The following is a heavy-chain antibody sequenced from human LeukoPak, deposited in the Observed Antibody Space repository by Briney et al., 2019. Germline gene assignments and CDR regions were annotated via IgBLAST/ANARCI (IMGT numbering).Heavy chain of an antibody. CDR1: GFTFDDYA. CDR2: ISWNSGSI. Sequence: GGSLRLSCAASGFTFDDYAMHWVRQAPGKGLEWVSGISWNSGSIGYADSVKGRFTISRDNAKNSLYLQMNSLRAEDTALYYCAKEITYYYGSGGSTFDYWGQGTLVTVSS. J-gene: IGHJ4*02. CDR3: AKEITYYYGSGGSTFDY. D-gene: IGHD3-10*01. V-gene: IGHV3-9*01.